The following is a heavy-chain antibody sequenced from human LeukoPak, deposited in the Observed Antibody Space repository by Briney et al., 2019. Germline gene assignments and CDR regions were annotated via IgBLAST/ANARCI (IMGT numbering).Heavy chain of an antibody. CDR3: AGDLGQQPMIDY. CDR1: GFTFSSYS. Sequence: PGGSLRLSCAASGFTFSSYSMNWVRQAPGKGLEWVSSISSSSSYIYYADSVKGRFTISRDNAKNSLYLQMNSLRAEDTAVYYCAGDLGQQPMIDYWGQGTLVTVSS. D-gene: IGHD6-13*01. CDR2: ISSSSSYI. J-gene: IGHJ4*02. V-gene: IGHV3-21*01.